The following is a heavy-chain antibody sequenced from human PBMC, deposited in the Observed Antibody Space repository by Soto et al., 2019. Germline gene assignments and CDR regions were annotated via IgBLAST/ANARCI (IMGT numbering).Heavy chain of an antibody. V-gene: IGHV4-30-2*01. CDR3: AGMPYTSGLRFDP. CDR1: GDYYSISTYS. J-gene: IGHJ5*02. CDR2: IYQSGVT. D-gene: IGHD6-19*01. Sequence: SSETLSLTCNMSGDYYSISTYSWSWIRQPPGKALQWIGFIYQSGVTSYNPSLASRVSISLDRSNNQCSLKLKSVTAADTAVYFCAGMPYTSGLRFDPWGPGTLVTVS.